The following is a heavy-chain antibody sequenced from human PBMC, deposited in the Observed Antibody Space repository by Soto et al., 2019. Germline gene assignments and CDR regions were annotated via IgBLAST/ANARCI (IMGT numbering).Heavy chain of an antibody. CDR1: GYPFATYG. CDR2: ISGYNGDT. Sequence: ASVKVSCKASGYPFATYGISWVRQAPGQGLEWMGWISGYNGDTNYAQKFQGRVTITADKSTSTAYMELSSLRSEDTAVYYCASLYYYDSSGYYYGDYYYGMDVWGQGTTVTVSS. D-gene: IGHD3-22*01. V-gene: IGHV1-18*01. CDR3: ASLYYYDSSGYYYGDYYYGMDV. J-gene: IGHJ6*02.